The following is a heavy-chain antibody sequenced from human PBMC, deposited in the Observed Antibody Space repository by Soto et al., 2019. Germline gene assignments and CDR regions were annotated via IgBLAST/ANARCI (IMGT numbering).Heavy chain of an antibody. D-gene: IGHD5-18*01. V-gene: IGHV4-39*01. Sequence: SETLSLTCTVSGGSISRSGYFWSWIRQHPGKGLEWIGYIFSSGSTYYNPSLKSRVTISIDTSKNQFSLRLSSMTAADTAVYFCAAGYTYGCFDPWGQGTQVTVSS. CDR3: AAGYTYGCFDP. J-gene: IGHJ5*02. CDR2: IFSSGST. CDR1: GGSISRSGYF.